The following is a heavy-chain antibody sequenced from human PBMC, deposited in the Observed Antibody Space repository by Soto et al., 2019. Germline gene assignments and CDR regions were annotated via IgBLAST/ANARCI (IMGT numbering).Heavy chain of an antibody. D-gene: IGHD6-19*01. Sequence: QVQLQESGPGLVKPSQTLSLTCTVSGGSISSGGYYWSWIRQHPGKGLEWIGYISYSGSTYYNPSPNSRVTISVDTPSPPSSLKLRSVPAADTAVSFSASSVFPWGQGTLVTVSS. CDR3: ASSVFP. CDR1: GGSISSGGYY. CDR2: ISYSGST. J-gene: IGHJ5*02. V-gene: IGHV4-31*03.